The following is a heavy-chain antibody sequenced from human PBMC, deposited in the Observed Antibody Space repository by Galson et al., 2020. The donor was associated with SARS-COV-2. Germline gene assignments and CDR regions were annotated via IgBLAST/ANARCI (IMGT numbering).Heavy chain of an antibody. D-gene: IGHD3-3*01. Sequence: HGESLKISCAGSGSTFTTYRVIWVRQMPGKGLEWVGTIDPSDSSTDYSPSFQGHVTISTDKSISTVFLQWSSLKASDTAMYYCARFVRERDFWSGSPTKHYFDYWGQGTLVTVSS. CDR3: ARFVRERDFWSGSPTKHYFDY. V-gene: IGHV5-10-1*01. CDR1: GSTFTTYR. J-gene: IGHJ4*02. CDR2: IDPSDSST.